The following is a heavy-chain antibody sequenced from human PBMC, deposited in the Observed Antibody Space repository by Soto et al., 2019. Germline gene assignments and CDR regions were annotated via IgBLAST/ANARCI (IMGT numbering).Heavy chain of an antibody. CDR1: GGTFSSYA. V-gene: IGHV1-69*01. CDR2: IIPIFGTA. Sequence: QVQLVQSGAEVKKPGSSVKVSCKASGGTFSSYAISWVRQAPGQGLEWMGGIIPIFGTANYAHKFQGRVTTTGDESTSTAYMELSSLRSEDTAVYYCARDRDYYDSSGYYIPHPKYCQRWGQGTLVTVS. J-gene: IGHJ1*01. D-gene: IGHD3-22*01. CDR3: ARDRDYYDSSGYYIPHPKYCQR.